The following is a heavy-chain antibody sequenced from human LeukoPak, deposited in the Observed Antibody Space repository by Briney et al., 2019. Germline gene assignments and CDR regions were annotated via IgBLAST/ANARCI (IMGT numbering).Heavy chain of an antibody. CDR3: ARQGGPETYCSSTSCYPDAFDI. Sequence: SETLSLTCTVSGGSISSYYWSWIRQPPGKGLEWIGYIYYSGSTNYNPSLKSRATISVDTSKNQFSLKLSSVTAADTAVYYCARQGGPETYCSSTSCYPDAFDIWGQGTMVTVFS. D-gene: IGHD2-2*01. CDR1: GGSISSYY. CDR2: IYYSGST. J-gene: IGHJ3*02. V-gene: IGHV4-59*08.